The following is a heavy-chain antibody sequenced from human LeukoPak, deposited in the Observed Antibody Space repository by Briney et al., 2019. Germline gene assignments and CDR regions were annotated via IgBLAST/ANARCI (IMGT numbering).Heavy chain of an antibody. Sequence: PSETLSLTCAVYGGSFSGYYWSWIRQPPGKGLEWIGEINYSGSTNYNPSLKSRVTISVDTSKNQFYLKLSSVTSAHRAVYCWTRPVSGSSGWYYNYWGKGTLVTVSS. D-gene: IGHD6-19*01. V-gene: IGHV4-34*01. CDR3: TRPVSGSSGWYYNY. CDR1: GGSFSGYY. CDR2: INYSGST. J-gene: IGHJ4*02.